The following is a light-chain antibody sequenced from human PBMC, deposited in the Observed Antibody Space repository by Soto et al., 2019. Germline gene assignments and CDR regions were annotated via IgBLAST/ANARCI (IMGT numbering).Light chain of an antibody. J-gene: IGKJ1*01. CDR1: QSISSW. V-gene: IGKV1-5*01. CDR2: DAS. CDR3: QQYNSRSWT. Sequence: DIQMTQSPSTLSASVGDRVTITCRASQSISSWLAWYQQKPGRAPKLLIYDASDLISGVPSRFSGSESGRVFTLTISSLQPDDVATYYCQQYNSRSWTFGQGTKVEIK.